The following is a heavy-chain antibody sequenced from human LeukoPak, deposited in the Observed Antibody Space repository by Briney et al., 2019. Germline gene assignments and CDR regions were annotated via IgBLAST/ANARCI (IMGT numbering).Heavy chain of an antibody. CDR2: IYYRVTS. CDR1: GDSISTYY. D-gene: IGHD6-13*01. J-gene: IGHJ4*02. V-gene: IGHV4-59*01. Sequence: SETLSLTCTVSGDSISTYYWSWIRQPPGKGLEWIGYIYYRVTSDYNPSLKSRVTMSVDTSKNQFSLKLSSVTAADTAVYYCARYESSSWYPFDYWGQGTLVTVSS. CDR3: ARYESSSWYPFDY.